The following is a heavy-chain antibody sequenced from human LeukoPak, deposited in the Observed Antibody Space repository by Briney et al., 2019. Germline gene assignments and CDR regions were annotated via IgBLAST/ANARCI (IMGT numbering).Heavy chain of an antibody. J-gene: IGHJ4*02. Sequence: GRSLRLSCAASGFTFSSYGMHWVRQAPGKGLEWVAVISYDGSNKYYADSVKGRFTISRDNSKNTLYLQMNSLRAEDTAVYYCAKLVYWGQGTLVTVSS. V-gene: IGHV3-30*18. CDR2: ISYDGSNK. CDR1: GFTFSSYG. CDR3: AKLVY.